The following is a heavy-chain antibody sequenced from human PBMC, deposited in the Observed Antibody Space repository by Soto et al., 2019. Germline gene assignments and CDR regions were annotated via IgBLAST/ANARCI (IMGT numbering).Heavy chain of an antibody. CDR1: GYTFTSFG. CDR2: ISGYNGNT. Sequence: ASVKVSCKASGYTFTSFGINWVRQAPGQGLEWMGWISGYNGNTNYAQNLQDRVTMTRDTSTSTAYMELRSLRSDDTAVYYCARPADFYYYAMDVWGQGTTVTVSS. V-gene: IGHV1-18*01. J-gene: IGHJ6*02. CDR3: ARPADFYYYAMDV.